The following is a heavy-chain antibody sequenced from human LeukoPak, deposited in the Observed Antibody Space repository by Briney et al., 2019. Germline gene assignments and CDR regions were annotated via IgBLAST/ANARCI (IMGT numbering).Heavy chain of an antibody. J-gene: IGHJ3*02. CDR1: GGSINTYY. CDR3: ARDGRGVQHPDAVDI. D-gene: IGHD3-10*01. CDR2: MYISGST. V-gene: IGHV4-4*07. Sequence: SETLSLTCTVSGGSINTYYWSWIRQPAGKGLEWIGRMYISGSTKYNPSLKSRVTMSVDTSKNQFSLKLSSVTAADTAVYYCARDGRGVQHPDAVDIWGQGTMVTVSS.